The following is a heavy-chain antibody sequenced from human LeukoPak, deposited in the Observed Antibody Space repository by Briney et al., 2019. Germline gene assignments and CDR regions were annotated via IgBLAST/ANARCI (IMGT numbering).Heavy chain of an antibody. Sequence: GGSLRLSCSASGFSVSTYSMTWVRQAPGKGLEWVSSISKTSTYIYYADSVRGRFTISRDNAKNSVYLQMNSLRAEDTAVYYCARAFRDDFWSGLNWGQGTLVTVSS. D-gene: IGHD3-3*01. CDR3: ARAFRDDFWSGLN. CDR2: ISKTSTYI. J-gene: IGHJ4*02. V-gene: IGHV3-21*06. CDR1: GFSVSTYS.